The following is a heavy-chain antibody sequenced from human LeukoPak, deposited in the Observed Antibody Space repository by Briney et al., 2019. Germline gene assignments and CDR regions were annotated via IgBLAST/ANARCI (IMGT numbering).Heavy chain of an antibody. CDR3: ARGALHVFDY. Sequence: GGSLRLSCAASGFTFSDYEINWVRQALGKGLEWVSCISTSGSTTYYADSVEGRFTISRDNAKNSLFLQMNTLTAEDTAVYYCARGALHVFDYWGQGTPVTVSS. CDR1: GFTFSDYE. V-gene: IGHV3-48*03. D-gene: IGHD3-10*02. J-gene: IGHJ4*02. CDR2: ISTSGSTT.